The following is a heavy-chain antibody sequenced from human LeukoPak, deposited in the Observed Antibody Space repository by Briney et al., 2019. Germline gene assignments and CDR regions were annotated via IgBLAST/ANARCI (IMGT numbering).Heavy chain of an antibody. CDR3: AGSSSYSSGWYMIDY. CDR2: ISAYNGNT. D-gene: IGHD6-19*01. Sequence: ASVKVSCKASGYTFTSYGISWVRQAPGQGLEWMGWISAYNGNTNYAQELQGRVTMTTDTSTSTAYMELRSLRSDDTAVYYCAGSSSYSSGWYMIDYWGQGTLVTVSS. J-gene: IGHJ4*02. CDR1: GYTFTSYG. V-gene: IGHV1-18*01.